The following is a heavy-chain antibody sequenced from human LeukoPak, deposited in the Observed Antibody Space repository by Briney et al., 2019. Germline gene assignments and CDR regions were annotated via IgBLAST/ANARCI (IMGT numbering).Heavy chain of an antibody. V-gene: IGHV4-59*08. CDR3: ARHHYGDYIPDY. Sequence: PSETLSLTCTVSGGSISSHYWSWIRQPPGEGLEWLGYVYYSGSTSYNPSLKGRVTLSVHTAKNQFSLKLSSVTAADTAVYYCARHHYGDYIPDYWGQGTLVTVSS. J-gene: IGHJ4*02. CDR2: VYYSGST. D-gene: IGHD4-17*01. CDR1: GGSISSHY.